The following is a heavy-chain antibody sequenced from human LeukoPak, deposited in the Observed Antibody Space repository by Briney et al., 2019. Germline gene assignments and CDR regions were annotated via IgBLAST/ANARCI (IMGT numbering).Heavy chain of an antibody. V-gene: IGHV4-59*01. CDR2: IYYSGST. CDR1: GGSISSYY. D-gene: IGHD3-16*02. CDR3: ARSGYYDYVWGSYRYGAFDI. Sequence: SETLSLTCTVSGGSISSYYWSWIRQPPGKGLEWIGYIYYSGSTNYNPSLKSRVTISVDTSKNQFSLKLSSVTAADTAVYYCARSGYYDYVWGSYRYGAFDIWGQGTMVTVSS. J-gene: IGHJ3*02.